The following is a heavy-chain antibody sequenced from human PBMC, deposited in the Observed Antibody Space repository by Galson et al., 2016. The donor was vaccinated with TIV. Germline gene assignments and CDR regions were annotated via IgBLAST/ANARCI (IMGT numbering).Heavy chain of an antibody. J-gene: IGHJ1*01. CDR1: GYNFSTYD. CDR3: ARVSREGGELSTYFKH. V-gene: IGHV1-8*01. Sequence: SVKVSCKASGYNFSTYDINWVRQAAGQGLEWMGWLNPNTGDTGYAEKFQGRLAMTSDTSFHTAFMELRGLRSEDAAVYFCARVSREGGELSTYFKHWGQGTLITVS. CDR2: LNPNTGDT. D-gene: IGHD4-17*01.